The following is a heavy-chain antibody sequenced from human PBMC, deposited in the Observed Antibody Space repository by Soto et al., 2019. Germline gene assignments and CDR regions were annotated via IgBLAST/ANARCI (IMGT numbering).Heavy chain of an antibody. D-gene: IGHD3-22*01. CDR3: ARSRHSRGLVFDS. Sequence: SATLSLTCHVSGGSITGYYWSWLRQSPGKGLKWIEYIYYSGSINYNPSLKRRVTISGDTSKTQFSPKLNWVTHADTAMYYGARSRHSRGLVFDSWGHGTLDNVSS. V-gene: IGHV4-59*01. J-gene: IGHJ4*01. CDR1: GGSITGYY. CDR2: IYYSGSI.